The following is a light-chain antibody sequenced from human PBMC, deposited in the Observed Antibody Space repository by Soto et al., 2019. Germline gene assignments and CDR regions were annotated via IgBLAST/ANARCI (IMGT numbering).Light chain of an antibody. CDR3: QSADSSGTYGV. V-gene: IGLV3-25*02. CDR1: ALPKQY. CDR2: KDS. J-gene: IGLJ1*01. Sequence: SYELTQPPSVSVSPGQTARITCSGDALPKQYAYWYQQKPGQAPVLVIYKDSERPSGIPERFSGSSSGTTVTLTISGVQAEDEAVYYCQSADSSGTYGVFGTGTKLTVL.